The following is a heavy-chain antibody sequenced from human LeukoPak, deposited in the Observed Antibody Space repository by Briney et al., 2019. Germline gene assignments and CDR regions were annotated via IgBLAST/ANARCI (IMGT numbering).Heavy chain of an antibody. V-gene: IGHV3-7*01. CDR3: ARVETRLWYYMDV. J-gene: IGHJ6*03. D-gene: IGHD3-16*01. Sequence: PGGSLRVSCAASGFTFSSYWMTWVRQALGKGLEWVANIKQDGSEKYYAGSVKGRFTISRDNAKNSLYLQMNSLRAEDTAVYYCARVETRLWYYMDVWGKGTTVTVSS. CDR1: GFTFSSYW. CDR2: IKQDGSEK.